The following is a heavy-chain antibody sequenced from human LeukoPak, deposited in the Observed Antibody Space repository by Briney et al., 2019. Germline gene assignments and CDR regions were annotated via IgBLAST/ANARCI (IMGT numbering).Heavy chain of an antibody. V-gene: IGHV4-34*01. D-gene: IGHD3-16*02. Sequence: KPSETLSLTCAVYGGSFSGYYWSWIRQPPGRGLEWIGEINHSGSTSYNPSLKSRVTISVDTSKNQFSLKLSSVTAADTAVYYCARMYYDYVWGSYRSLDYWGQGTLVTVSS. CDR2: INHSGST. J-gene: IGHJ4*02. CDR1: GGSFSGYY. CDR3: ARMYYDYVWGSYRSLDY.